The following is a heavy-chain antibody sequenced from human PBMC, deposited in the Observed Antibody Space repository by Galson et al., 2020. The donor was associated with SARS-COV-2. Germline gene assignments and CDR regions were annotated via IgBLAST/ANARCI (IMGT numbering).Heavy chain of an antibody. CDR2: IYYSGST. V-gene: IGHV4-31*03. CDR3: ARNFYQSDVFDI. J-gene: IGHJ3*02. D-gene: IGHD2-2*01. Sequence: PSETLSLTCTVSGGSISSGGYYWGWIRQQQGKGLEWIGYIYYSGSTYYNPSLKSRVTISVDTSKNQFSLKLTSVTAADTAVYYCARNFYQSDVFDIWGQGTMVTVSS. CDR1: GGSISSGGYY.